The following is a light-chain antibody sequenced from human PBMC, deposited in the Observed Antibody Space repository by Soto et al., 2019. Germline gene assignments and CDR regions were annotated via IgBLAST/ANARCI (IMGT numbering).Light chain of an antibody. CDR1: SSDRGGYKY. J-gene: IGLJ1*01. Sequence: TRPAPLSGSPGQSITLPRTGNSSDRGGYKYVSWYQQHPGKAPKLMIYVVRNRPSGVSNRFSGSKSGNTASLTISGLQAEDEADYYCSSYTSSSTLAAYVFGTGTKVTVL. V-gene: IGLV2-14*01. CDR3: SSYTSSSTLAAYV. CDR2: VVR.